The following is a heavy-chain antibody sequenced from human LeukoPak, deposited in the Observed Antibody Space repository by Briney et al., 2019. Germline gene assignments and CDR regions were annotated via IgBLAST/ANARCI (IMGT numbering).Heavy chain of an antibody. CDR3: ASPYCSGGSCYSVFDY. D-gene: IGHD2-15*01. CDR2: ISAYNGNT. Sequence: ASVKVSCKASGYTFTSYGISWVRQAPGQGLEWMGWISAYNGNTNYAQKLQGRVTMTTDTSTSTAYMELSRLRSDDTAVYYCASPYCSGGSCYSVFDYWGQGTLVTVSS. CDR1: GYTFTSYG. V-gene: IGHV1-18*01. J-gene: IGHJ4*02.